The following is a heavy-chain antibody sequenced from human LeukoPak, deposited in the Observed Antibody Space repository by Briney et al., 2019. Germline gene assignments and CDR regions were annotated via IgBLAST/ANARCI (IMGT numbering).Heavy chain of an antibody. CDR2: INSGGTTT. CDR1: GFTFSSYW. CDR3: GRETYTYDTSGPDH. V-gene: IGHV3-74*01. J-gene: IGHJ4*02. D-gene: IGHD3-22*01. Sequence: QSGGSLRLSCAAPGFTFSSYWMHWVRQVPGKGLVWVSRINSGGTTTNYADSVKGRFTISRDNAKNTLYLQMNSLRAEDTAVYYCGRETYTYDTSGPDHWGQGTLLTVSS.